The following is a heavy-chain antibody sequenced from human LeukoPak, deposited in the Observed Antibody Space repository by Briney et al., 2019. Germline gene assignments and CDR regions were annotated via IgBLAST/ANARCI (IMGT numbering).Heavy chain of an antibody. D-gene: IGHD2-21*02. Sequence: PGGSLRLSCAASGFTFSSYWMSWIRQPPGKGLEWIGEINHSGSTNYNPSLKSRVTISVDTSKNQFSLKLSSVTAADTAVYYCAREAYCGGDCYSGFDYWGQGTLVTVSS. J-gene: IGHJ4*02. CDR2: INHSGST. V-gene: IGHV4-34*01. CDR1: GFTFSSYW. CDR3: AREAYCGGDCYSGFDY.